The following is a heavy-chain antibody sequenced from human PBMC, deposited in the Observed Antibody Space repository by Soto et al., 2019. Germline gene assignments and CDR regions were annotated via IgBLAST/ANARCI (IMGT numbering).Heavy chain of an antibody. CDR1: GFTFSSYG. Sequence: QVQLVESGGGVVQPGRSLRLYCAASGFTFSSYGMHWVRQAPGKGLEWVAVIWYDGSNKYYADSVKGRFTISRDNSKNTLYLQMNSLRAEDTAVYYCARGGYYDSSGYYYEKDYWGQGTLVTVSS. V-gene: IGHV3-33*01. CDR3: ARGGYYDSSGYYYEKDY. J-gene: IGHJ4*02. D-gene: IGHD3-22*01. CDR2: IWYDGSNK.